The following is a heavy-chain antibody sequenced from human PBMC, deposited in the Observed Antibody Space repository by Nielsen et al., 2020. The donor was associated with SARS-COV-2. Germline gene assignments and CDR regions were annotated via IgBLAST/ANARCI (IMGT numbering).Heavy chain of an antibody. V-gene: IGHV3-53*01. Sequence: GGSLRLSCAASGFSVSRYFMSWVRQAPGKGLEWLPIIYRSDNSYYADSVKGRFTISRDNSKNTLYLQMNSLSGDDTAVYYCASGSGDSLAFDIWGQGTMVIVSS. CDR3: ASGSGDSLAFDI. D-gene: IGHD1-26*01. CDR2: IYRSDNS. J-gene: IGHJ3*02. CDR1: GFSVSRYF.